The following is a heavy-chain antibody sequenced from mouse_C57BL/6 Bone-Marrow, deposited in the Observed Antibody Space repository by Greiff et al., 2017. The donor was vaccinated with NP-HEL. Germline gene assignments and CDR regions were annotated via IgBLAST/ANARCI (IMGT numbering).Heavy chain of an antibody. CDR2: INPSSGYT. CDR1: GYTFTSYW. D-gene: IGHD2-12*01. Sequence: QVQLQQSGAELANPGSSVKLSCKASGYTFTSYWMHWVKQRPGQGLEWIGYINPSSGYTKYNQKFKDKATLTADKSSSTAYMQLSRLTSEDSAVYYCERRRKSYDPYYFDYWGQGTTLTVSS. CDR3: ERRRKSYDPYYFDY. J-gene: IGHJ2*01. V-gene: IGHV1-7*01.